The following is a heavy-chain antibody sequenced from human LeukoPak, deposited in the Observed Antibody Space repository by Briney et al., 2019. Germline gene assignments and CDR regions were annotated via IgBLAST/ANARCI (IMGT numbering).Heavy chain of an antibody. Sequence: GGSLGLSCAASGFTFSRYNMNWVRQAPGKGLEWVSYITSSSSSIYYADSARGRFTISRDNAENSLYLQMNSLRAEDTAVYYCARGLQQLVRGFNYYFLDVWGKGTTVTVSS. J-gene: IGHJ6*03. V-gene: IGHV3-48*01. CDR1: GFTFSRYN. CDR2: ITSSSSSI. CDR3: ARGLQQLVRGFNYYFLDV. D-gene: IGHD6-13*01.